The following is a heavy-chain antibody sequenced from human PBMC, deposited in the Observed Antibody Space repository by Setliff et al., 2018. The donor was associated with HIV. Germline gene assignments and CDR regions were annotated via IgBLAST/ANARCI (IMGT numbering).Heavy chain of an antibody. J-gene: IGHJ6*03. D-gene: IGHD1-26*01. CDR1: GFTFSDYP. CDR2: INKDGSQT. CDR3: TRNIGSGTYWGSWYYYMDV. Sequence: GGSLRLSCAASGFTFSDYPMNWVRQAPGKGLEWVANINKDGSQTYYVDSVKGRFTISRDTAKNSLFLQMNSLRAEDTAMYYCTRNIGSGTYWGSWYYYMDVWGKGTTVTVSS. V-gene: IGHV3-7*03.